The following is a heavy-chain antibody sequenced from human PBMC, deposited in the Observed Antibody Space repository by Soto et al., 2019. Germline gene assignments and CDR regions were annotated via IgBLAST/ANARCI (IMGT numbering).Heavy chain of an antibody. Sequence: ASVKVSCKASGYTFTGYYMHWVRQAPGQRLEWMGWINAGNGNTKYSQKFQGRVTITRDTSASTAYMELSSLRSEDTAVYYCARDFGYYGMDVWGQGTTVTVSS. CDR2: INAGNGNT. J-gene: IGHJ6*02. CDR3: ARDFGYYGMDV. V-gene: IGHV1-3*01. CDR1: GYTFTGYY. D-gene: IGHD3-3*01.